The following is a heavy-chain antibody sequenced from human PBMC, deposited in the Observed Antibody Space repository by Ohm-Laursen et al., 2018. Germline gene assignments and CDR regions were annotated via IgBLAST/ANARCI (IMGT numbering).Heavy chain of an antibody. CDR1: GGSFTGHY. CDR2: ISYTRYT. D-gene: IGHD4-23*01. J-gene: IGHJ1*01. CDR3: ARGSNEYGGLYFPH. Sequence: SETLSLTCTVSGGSFTGHYWSWIRQPPGKGLEWIGHISYTRYTSYKPSLKSRVTISLDTSRKHFSLRLTSLAAADTAVYYCARGSNEYGGLYFPHWGQGTLVTVSS. V-gene: IGHV4-59*11.